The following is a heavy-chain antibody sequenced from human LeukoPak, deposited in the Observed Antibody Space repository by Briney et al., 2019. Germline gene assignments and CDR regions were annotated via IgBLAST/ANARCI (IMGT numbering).Heavy chain of an antibody. J-gene: IGHJ4*02. D-gene: IGHD2/OR15-2a*01. CDR1: GYTFTNHG. Sequence: ASVKVSCKATGYTFTNHGISWVRQAPGQGLEWMGWISAYSGNTKYARKLQGRVTMTTDTSTNTAYMELRSLRSDDTAVYYCARGGPSLSDYWGQGTLVTVSS. CDR2: ISAYSGNT. V-gene: IGHV1-18*01. CDR3: ARGGPSLSDY.